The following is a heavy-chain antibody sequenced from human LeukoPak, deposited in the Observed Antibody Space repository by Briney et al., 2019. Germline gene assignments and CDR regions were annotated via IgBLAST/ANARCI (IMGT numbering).Heavy chain of an antibody. CDR2: INPNSGGT. CDR1: GYTFTGYY. D-gene: IGHD3-22*01. J-gene: IGHJ4*02. Sequence: GASVKVSCKASGYTFTGYYIHWVRQAPGQGLEWMGWINPNSGGTNYAQKFQGRVTMTRDTSISTAYMELSRLRSDDTAVYYCARALYDDDGYYHFDYWGQGTLVTVSS. CDR3: ARALYDDDGYYHFDY. V-gene: IGHV1-2*02.